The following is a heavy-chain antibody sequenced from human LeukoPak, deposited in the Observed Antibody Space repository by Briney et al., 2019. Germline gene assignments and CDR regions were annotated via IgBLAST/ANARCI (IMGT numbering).Heavy chain of an antibody. CDR3: ARGGDYREFDY. V-gene: IGHV4-30-2*01. D-gene: IGHD4-4*01. J-gene: IGHJ4*02. CDR1: GGSISSGGYS. CDR2: IYHSGST. Sequence: SETLSLTCAVSGGSISSGGYSWSWLRQPPGKGLEWIGYIYHSGSTYYNPSLKSRVTISVDRSKNQFSLKLSSVTAADTAVYYCARGGDYREFDYWGQGTLVTVSS.